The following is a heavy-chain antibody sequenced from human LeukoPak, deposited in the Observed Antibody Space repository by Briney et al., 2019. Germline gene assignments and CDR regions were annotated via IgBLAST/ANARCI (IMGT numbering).Heavy chain of an antibody. Sequence: SETLSLTCTVSGGSISSGSYYWSWIRQPAGKGLEWIGRIYTSGSTNYNPPLKSRVTISVDTSKNQFSLKLSSVTAADTAVYYCAREITIFGVVIFDPWGQGTLVTVSS. CDR1: GGSISSGSYY. V-gene: IGHV4-61*02. CDR3: AREITIFGVVIFDP. J-gene: IGHJ5*02. CDR2: IYTSGST. D-gene: IGHD3-3*01.